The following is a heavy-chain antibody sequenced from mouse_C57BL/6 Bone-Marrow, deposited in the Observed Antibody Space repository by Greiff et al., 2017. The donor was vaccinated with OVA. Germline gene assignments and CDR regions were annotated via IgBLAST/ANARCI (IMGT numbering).Heavy chain of an antibody. V-gene: IGHV14-3*01. CDR1: GFNIKNTY. Sequence: EVKLQESVAELVRPGASVKLSCTASGFNIKNTYMHWVKQRPEQGLEWIGRIDPANGNTKYAPKFQGKATITADTSSNTAYLQLSSLTSEDTAIYYCAFTTVVAPYYAMDYWGQGTSVTVSS. CDR2: IDPANGNT. CDR3: AFTTVVAPYYAMDY. D-gene: IGHD1-1*01. J-gene: IGHJ4*01.